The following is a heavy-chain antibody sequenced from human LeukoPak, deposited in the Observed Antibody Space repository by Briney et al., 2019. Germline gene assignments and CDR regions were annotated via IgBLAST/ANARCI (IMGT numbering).Heavy chain of an antibody. CDR2: IVPILGIA. V-gene: IGHV1-69*04. Sequence: SVKVSCKASGGTFSSYTISWVRQAPGQGLEWMGRIVPILGIANYAQKFQGRVTITADKSTSTAYMELSSLRSEDTAVYYCARDGYETYYYGSGSYSNWFDPWGQGTLVTVSP. J-gene: IGHJ5*02. CDR1: GGTFSSYT. CDR3: ARDGYETYYYGSGSYSNWFDP. D-gene: IGHD3-10*01.